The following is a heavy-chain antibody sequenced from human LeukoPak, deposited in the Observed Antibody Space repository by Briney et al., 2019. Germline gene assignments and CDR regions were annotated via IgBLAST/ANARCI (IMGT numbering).Heavy chain of an antibody. CDR3: ARSRLVVVPAANWFDP. Sequence: GGSLRLSCAASGFTFSSYGMHWVRQAPGKGLEWVAVIWYDGSNKYYADSVKGRFTISGDNSKNTLYLQMNSLRAEGTAVYYCARSRLVVVPAANWFDPWGQGTLVTVSS. J-gene: IGHJ5*02. CDR1: GFTFSSYG. V-gene: IGHV3-33*01. D-gene: IGHD2-2*01. CDR2: IWYDGSNK.